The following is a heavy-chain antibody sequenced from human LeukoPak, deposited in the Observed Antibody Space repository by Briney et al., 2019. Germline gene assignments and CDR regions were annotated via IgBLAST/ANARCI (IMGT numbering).Heavy chain of an antibody. CDR1: GFTFSTYN. CDR3: ARDSYYYDSSGYYGY. D-gene: IGHD3-22*01. J-gene: IGHJ4*02. Sequence: GGSLRLSCAASGFTFSTYNMNWVRQAPGKGLEWVSSISSSSTYIYYADSTKGRFTISRDNAKNTLYLQMNSLRAEDTAVYYCARDSYYYDSSGYYGYWGQGTLVTVSS. V-gene: IGHV3-21*01. CDR2: ISSSSTYI.